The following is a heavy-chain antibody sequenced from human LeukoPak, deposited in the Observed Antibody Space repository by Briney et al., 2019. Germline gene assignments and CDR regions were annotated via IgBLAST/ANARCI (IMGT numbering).Heavy chain of an antibody. CDR1: GFTINTNY. D-gene: IGHD3-22*01. V-gene: IGHV3-53*01. CDR3: AREIGYYFDSDDSRLRGRLDV. CDR2: IYPGGVT. Sequence: GGSLRLSCAASGFTINTNYMNWVRQVPERGLEWLSVIYPGGVTKYAESVKGRFTVSRDIAKNTVYLEMNDLRAEDTALYYCAREIGYYFDSDDSRLRGRLDVWGKGTSVTVSS. J-gene: IGHJ6*04.